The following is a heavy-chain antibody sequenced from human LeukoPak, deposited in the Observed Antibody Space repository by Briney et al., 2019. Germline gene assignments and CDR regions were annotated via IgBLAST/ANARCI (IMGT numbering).Heavy chain of an antibody. Sequence: SETLSLTCAVYGESFSGYYYYWTWIRQPPGKGLEWIGEIKYIGGTNYNASLRSRVTISADTSKNQFSLRLTSVTAADTAVYYCARLAIRGSNYGFDYWGQGTLVTVSS. J-gene: IGHJ4*02. CDR1: GESFSGYY. CDR2: IKYIGGT. D-gene: IGHD5-18*01. V-gene: IGHV4-34*01. CDR3: ARLAIRGSNYGFDY.